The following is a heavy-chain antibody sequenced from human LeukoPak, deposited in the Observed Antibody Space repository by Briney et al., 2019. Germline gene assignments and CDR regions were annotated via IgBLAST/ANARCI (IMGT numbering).Heavy chain of an antibody. CDR3: VRDLGGRSGH. CDR2: INEDGSTT. Sequence: GSLRLSCAASGFTFSSNWMHWVRQAPGKGLVWVSRINEDGSTTNYADSVKGRSTIFRDNAKNTLYLQMNSLRTEDTAVYYCVRDLGGRSGHWGQGTLVTVSS. V-gene: IGHV3-74*01. CDR1: GFTFSSNW. D-gene: IGHD1-26*01. J-gene: IGHJ4*02.